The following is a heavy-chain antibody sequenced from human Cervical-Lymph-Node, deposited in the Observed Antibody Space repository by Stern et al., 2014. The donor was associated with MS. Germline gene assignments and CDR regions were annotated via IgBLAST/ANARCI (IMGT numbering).Heavy chain of an antibody. V-gene: IGHV7-4-1*02. CDR1: GYIFTSYA. D-gene: IGHD1-1*01. Sequence: QLVQSGSELKKPGASVKVSCKASGYIFTSYAMNWVRQAPGQGLEWMGWINTKTGNPTYAQGFTGRFVFSLDTSVSTAHLQISSLKAEDTAMYYCARGKTNVKTDALDIWGQGTKVTVSS. CDR2: INTKTGNP. CDR3: ARGKTNVKTDALDI. J-gene: IGHJ3*02.